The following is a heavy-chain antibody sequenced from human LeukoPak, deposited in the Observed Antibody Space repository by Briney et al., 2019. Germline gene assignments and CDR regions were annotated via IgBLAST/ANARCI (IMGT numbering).Heavy chain of an antibody. CDR2: IRSKANSYAT. V-gene: IGHV3-73*01. CDR3: ARVFGSSWSKIDY. D-gene: IGHD6-13*01. Sequence: SGGSLKLSCAASGFTFSGSAMHWVRQASGKGLEWVGRIRSKANSYATAYAASVKGRFTISRDDSKNTLYLQMNSLRAEDTAVYYCARVFGSSWSKIDYWGQGTLVTVSS. CDR1: GFTFSGSA. J-gene: IGHJ4*02.